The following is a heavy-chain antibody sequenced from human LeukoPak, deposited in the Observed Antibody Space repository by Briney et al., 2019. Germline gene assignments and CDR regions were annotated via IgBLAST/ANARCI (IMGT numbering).Heavy chain of an antibody. D-gene: IGHD4-17*01. CDR3: ARPLNYGDYGIGY. V-gene: IGHV5-51*01. J-gene: IGHJ4*02. CDR1: GHSFTSYW. CDR2: IYPGDSDI. Sequence: GESLKISCKGSGHSFTSYWIGWVRQMPGKGLEWMGIIYPGDSDIRYSPSFQGQVTMSADKSISTAYLQWSSLKASDTAMYYCARPLNYGDYGIGYWGQGTLVTVSS.